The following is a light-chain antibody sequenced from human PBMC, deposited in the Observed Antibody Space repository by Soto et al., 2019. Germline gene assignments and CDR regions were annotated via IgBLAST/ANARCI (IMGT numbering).Light chain of an antibody. CDR2: GAS. Sequence: IVLTQSPGTLSLSPGQRATLSCRASESISRDYLAWYQQRLSQAPRLLIYGASSGATGIPDRFSGSGSGTDFTLTISRREPEDFAIYYCQQYGGVPYTFGQGTKLEIK. CDR1: ESISRDY. J-gene: IGKJ2*01. V-gene: IGKV3-20*01. CDR3: QQYGGVPYT.